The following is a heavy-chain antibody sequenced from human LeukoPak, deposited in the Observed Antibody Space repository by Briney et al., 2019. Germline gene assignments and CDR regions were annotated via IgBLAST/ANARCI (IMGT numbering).Heavy chain of an antibody. CDR2: TYYRSTWYN. CDR3: ARGAYGSYNWFDP. D-gene: IGHD3-10*01. J-gene: IGHJ5*02. CDR1: GDXVSNNSAA. V-gene: IGHV6-1*01. Sequence: SQTLSLTCAISGDXVSNNSAAWNWVRQSPSRGLEWLVRTYYRSTWYNDYAVSVKSRITMNPDTSKNQFSLQLKSVTPDDTAVYYCARGAYGSYNWFDPWGQGALVTVSS.